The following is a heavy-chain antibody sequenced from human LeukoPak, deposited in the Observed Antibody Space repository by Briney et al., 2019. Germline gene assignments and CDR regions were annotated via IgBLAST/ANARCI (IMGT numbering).Heavy chain of an antibody. CDR1: GFTFSSYS. CDR2: ISSSSTI. D-gene: IGHD3-16*01. CDR3: ARDYGTSWGYFDY. J-gene: IGHJ4*02. V-gene: IGHV3-48*01. Sequence: QAGGSLRLSCAASGFTFSSYSMNWVRQAPGKGLEWVSYISSSSTIYYADSVKGRFTISRDNAKNSLYLQMNSLRAEDTAVYYCARDYGTSWGYFDYWGQGTLVTVSS.